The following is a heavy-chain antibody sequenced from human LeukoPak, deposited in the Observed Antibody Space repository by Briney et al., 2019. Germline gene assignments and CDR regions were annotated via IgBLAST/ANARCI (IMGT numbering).Heavy chain of an antibody. J-gene: IGHJ4*02. Sequence: GGSLRLSCAASGFTFSSYEMNWVRQAPGKGLEWVSYISSSGSTIYYADSVKGRSTISRDNAKNSLYLQMNSLRAEDTAVYYCARDLAVAGKGPGDYWGQGTLVTVSS. CDR2: ISSSGSTI. CDR1: GFTFSSYE. CDR3: ARDLAVAGKGPGDY. D-gene: IGHD6-19*01. V-gene: IGHV3-48*03.